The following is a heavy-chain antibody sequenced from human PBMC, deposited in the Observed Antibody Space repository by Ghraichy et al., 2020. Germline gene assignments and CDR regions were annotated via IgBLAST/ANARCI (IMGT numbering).Heavy chain of an antibody. CDR1: GGSFSGYY. CDR2: INHSGST. D-gene: IGHD6-13*01. J-gene: IGHJ4*02. V-gene: IGHV4-34*01. Sequence: SETLSLTCAVYGGSFSGYYWSWIRQPPGKGLEWIGEINHSGSTNYNPSLKSRVTISVDTSKNQFSLKLSSVTAADTAVYYCARETRIAAAGTPDYWGQGTLVTVSS. CDR3: ARETRIAAAGTPDY.